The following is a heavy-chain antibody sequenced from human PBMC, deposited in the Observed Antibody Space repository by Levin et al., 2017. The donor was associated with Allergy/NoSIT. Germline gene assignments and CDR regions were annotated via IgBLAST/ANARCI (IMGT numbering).Heavy chain of an antibody. CDR1: GGSISSSTYH. D-gene: IGHD2-15*01. CDR2: IYYSGST. CDR3: ASKKGYCRGGSCYSFDY. Sequence: SETLSLTCTVFGGSISSSTYHWGWIRQPPGRGLEWIGSIYYSGSTSFNPSLKSRVTISVDTSKNQFSLKLRSVTAADTAVYYCASKKGYCRGGSCYSFDYWGQGTLVTVSS. V-gene: IGHV4-39*01. J-gene: IGHJ4*02.